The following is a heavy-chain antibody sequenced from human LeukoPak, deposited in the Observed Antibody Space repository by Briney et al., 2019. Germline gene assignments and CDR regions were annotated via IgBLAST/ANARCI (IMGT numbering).Heavy chain of an antibody. CDR1: GGTFSSYA. J-gene: IGHJ4*02. D-gene: IGHD3-22*01. V-gene: IGHV1-46*01. Sequence: ASVKVSCKASGGTFSSYAISWVRQAPGQGLEWMGIINPSGGSTSYAQKFQGRVTMTRDTSTSTVYMELSSLRSEDTAVYYCARALISYYYDSSGYPYYFDYWGQGTLVTVSS. CDR2: INPSGGST. CDR3: ARALISYYYDSSGYPYYFDY.